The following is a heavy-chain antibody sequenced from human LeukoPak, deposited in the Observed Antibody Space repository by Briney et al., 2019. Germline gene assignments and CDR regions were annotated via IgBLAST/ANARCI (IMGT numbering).Heavy chain of an antibody. D-gene: IGHD5-18*01. CDR3: AFEGYNYGYN. V-gene: IGHV1-69*13. CDR1: GYTFTSYG. Sequence: ASVKVSCKASGYTFTSYGISWVRQAPGQGLEWMGGIIPIFGTSNYAHKFQGRVTITADESTSTVYMELSSLRSDDTAIYYCAFEGYNYGYNWGQGTQVTVSS. J-gene: IGHJ4*01. CDR2: IIPIFGTS.